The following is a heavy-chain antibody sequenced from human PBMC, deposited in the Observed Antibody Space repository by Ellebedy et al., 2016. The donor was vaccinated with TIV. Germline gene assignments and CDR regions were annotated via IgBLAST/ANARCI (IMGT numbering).Heavy chain of an antibody. Sequence: AASVKVSCKASGYTFTSYAMHWVRQAPGQRLEWMGWINAGNGNTKYSQKFQGRVTMTRNTSISTAYMELSSLRSEDTAVYYCARGAVAGIIGNDYWGQGTLVTVSS. V-gene: IGHV1-3*01. D-gene: IGHD6-19*01. J-gene: IGHJ4*02. CDR3: ARGAVAGIIGNDY. CDR2: INAGNGNT. CDR1: GYTFTSYA.